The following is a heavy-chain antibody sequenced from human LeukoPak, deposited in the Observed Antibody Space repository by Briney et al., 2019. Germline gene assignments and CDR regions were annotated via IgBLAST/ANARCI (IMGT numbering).Heavy chain of an antibody. Sequence: ASVKGSCKASGHTFTGYYMHWVRQAPGQGLAWMGWINPNSGGTNYAKTFQGRVTMTRDTSISTAYTELSRLRSDGTSVYDRPSECGSYYFDYWGQGTLVTVSS. D-gene: IGHD1-26*01. V-gene: IGHV1-2*02. CDR1: GHTFTGYY. J-gene: IGHJ4*02. CDR3: PSECGSYYFDY. CDR2: INPNSGGT.